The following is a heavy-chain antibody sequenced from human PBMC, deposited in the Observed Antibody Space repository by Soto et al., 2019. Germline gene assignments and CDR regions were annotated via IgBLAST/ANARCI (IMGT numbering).Heavy chain of an antibody. J-gene: IGHJ5*02. CDR3: ARGSTMVRGAHNWFDP. Sequence: SETLSLTCAVSGGSISSGGYSWSWIRQPPGKGLERIGYIYHSGSTYYNPSLKSRVTISVDRSKNQFSLKLSSVTAADTAVYYCARGSTMVRGAHNWFDPWGQGTLVTVSS. V-gene: IGHV4-30-2*01. CDR1: GGSISSGGYS. D-gene: IGHD3-10*01. CDR2: IYHSGST.